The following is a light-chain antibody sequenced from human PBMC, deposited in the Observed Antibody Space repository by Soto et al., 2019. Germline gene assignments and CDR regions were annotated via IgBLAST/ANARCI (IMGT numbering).Light chain of an antibody. CDR2: DAS. CDR1: QSISTW. V-gene: IGKV1-5*01. Sequence: DIQMTQSPSTLSASVGDRVTITCRASQSISTWLAWYQQKPGKAPKLLIYDASSLETGVPSRFSGSGSGTEFTLTITSLQPDDSANYYCQQYNSFLYTFGAGTKLE. CDR3: QQYNSFLYT. J-gene: IGKJ2*01.